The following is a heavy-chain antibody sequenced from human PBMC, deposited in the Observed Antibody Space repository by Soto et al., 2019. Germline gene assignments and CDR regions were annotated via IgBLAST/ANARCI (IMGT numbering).Heavy chain of an antibody. CDR1: GYTFTSYY. CDR3: ARGGEVLRFLEWLSGYYYGMDV. V-gene: IGHV1-8*01. D-gene: IGHD3-3*01. CDR2: MNPNSGNT. Sequence: ASVKVSCKASGYTFTSYYINWVRQATGQGLEWMGWMNPNSGNTGYAQKFQGRVTMTRNTSISTAYMELSSLRSEDTAVYYCARGGEVLRFLEWLSGYYYGMDVWGQGTTVTVSS. J-gene: IGHJ6*02.